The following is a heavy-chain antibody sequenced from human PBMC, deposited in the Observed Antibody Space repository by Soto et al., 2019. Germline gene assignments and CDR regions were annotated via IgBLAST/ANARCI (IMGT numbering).Heavy chain of an antibody. Sequence: SGPTLVNPTQTLTLTCTFSGFSLTTSRMCVTWIRQPPGKALEWLALINWRDNKYYTTSLKTRLTLSKDTSKNQVVLTLTNMDPVDTGTYYCARILKGGTFDWPQIDCWGQGTLVTVSS. CDR1: GFSLTTSRMC. CDR2: INWRDNK. CDR3: ARILKGGTFDWPQIDC. D-gene: IGHD3-9*01. V-gene: IGHV2-70*01. J-gene: IGHJ4*02.